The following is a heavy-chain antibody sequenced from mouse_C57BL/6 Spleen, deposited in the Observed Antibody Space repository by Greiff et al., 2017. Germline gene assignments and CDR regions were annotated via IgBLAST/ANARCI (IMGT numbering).Heavy chain of an antibody. CDR3: ARTVVARGYAMDY. CDR1: GFTFSDYG. J-gene: IGHJ4*01. V-gene: IGHV5-17*01. D-gene: IGHD1-1*01. CDR2: ISSGSSTI. Sequence: EVQLVESGGGLVKPGGSLKLSCAASGFTFSDYGMHWVRQAPEKGLEWVAYISSGSSTIYYADTVKGRFTISRDNAKNTLFLQMTSLRSEDTAMYYCARTVVARGYAMDYWGQGTSVTVSS.